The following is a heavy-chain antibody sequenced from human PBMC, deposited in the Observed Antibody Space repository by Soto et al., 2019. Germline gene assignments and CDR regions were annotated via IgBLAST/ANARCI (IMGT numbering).Heavy chain of an antibody. CDR2: IVVDSGNT. CDR1: GFTFINSA. J-gene: IGHJ3*02. D-gene: IGHD5-12*01. Sequence: QLVQSGPEVKKPGTSVKVSCKASGFTFINSAVQWVRQARGQRLEWIGWIVVDSGNTNYAQKFQERVTITRDMSTSTSYMKLSSLRSEDTAVYYCAADLARLPDAFDIWGQGTMVTVSS. CDR3: AADLARLPDAFDI. V-gene: IGHV1-58*01.